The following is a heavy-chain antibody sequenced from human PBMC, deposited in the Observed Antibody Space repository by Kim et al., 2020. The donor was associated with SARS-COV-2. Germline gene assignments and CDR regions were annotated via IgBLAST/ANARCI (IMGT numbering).Heavy chain of an antibody. CDR1: GGSISTSSYY. CDR3: ARSATYYDFWSDYPKYYFDS. CDR2: IFYSGST. D-gene: IGHD3-3*01. J-gene: IGHJ4*02. Sequence: SETLSLTCTVSGGSISTSSYYWGWIRQPPGKGLEWIGTIFYSGSTYYNPSLKSRVTISVDTSKNQFSLKVTSVTAADTAVYYCARSATYYDFWSDYPKYYFDSWGQGNLVIVSS. V-gene: IGHV4-39*01.